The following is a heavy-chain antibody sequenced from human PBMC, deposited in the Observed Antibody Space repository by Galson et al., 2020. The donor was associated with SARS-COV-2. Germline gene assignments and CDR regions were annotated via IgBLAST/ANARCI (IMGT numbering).Heavy chain of an antibody. CDR1: GGSVSSGSYY. CDR3: AREGAADADY. D-gene: IGHD6-13*01. CDR2: IYYSGST. V-gene: IGHV4-61*01. J-gene: IGHJ4*02. Sequence: SETLSLTCTVSGGSVSSGSYYWSWIRQPPGKGLEWIGYIYYSGSTNYNPSLKSRVTISVDTSKNQFSLKLSSVTAADTAVYYCAREGAADADYWGQGTLVTVSS.